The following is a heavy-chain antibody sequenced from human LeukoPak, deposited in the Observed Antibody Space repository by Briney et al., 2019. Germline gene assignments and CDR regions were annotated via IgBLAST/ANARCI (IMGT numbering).Heavy chain of an antibody. D-gene: IGHD3-22*01. Sequence: SVKVSCKASGGTFSSYTISWVRQAPGQGLEWMGRIIPILGIANYAQKFQGRVTITADKSTGTAYMELSSLRSEDTAVYYCARDPPAVTIDSSLDYWGQGTLVTVSS. CDR2: IIPILGIA. CDR1: GGTFSSYT. CDR3: ARDPPAVTIDSSLDY. V-gene: IGHV1-69*04. J-gene: IGHJ4*02.